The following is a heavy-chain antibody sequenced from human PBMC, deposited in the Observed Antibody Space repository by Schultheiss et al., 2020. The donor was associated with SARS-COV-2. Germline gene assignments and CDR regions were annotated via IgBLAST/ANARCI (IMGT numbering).Heavy chain of an antibody. J-gene: IGHJ6*04. CDR1: GFTFRIYA. CDR3: AQLVPGPSDV. Sequence: GESLKISCAASGFTFRIYAMSWVRQAPGKGLEWVSVISDSGHITYYADSVKGRFTISRDNARNSLYLQMHSLRAADTAVYYCAQLVPGPSDVWGKGTTVTVSS. V-gene: IGHV3-23*01. D-gene: IGHD2-8*02. CDR2: ISDSGHIT.